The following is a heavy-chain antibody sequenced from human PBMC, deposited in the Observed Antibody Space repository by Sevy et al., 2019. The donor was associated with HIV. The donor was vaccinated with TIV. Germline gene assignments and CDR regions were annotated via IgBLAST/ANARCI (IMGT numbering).Heavy chain of an antibody. V-gene: IGHV3-23*01. D-gene: IGHD3-22*01. CDR1: GFSFDSYG. CDR3: AKGGGGHYDPDEIGYYFYYYNMDV. J-gene: IGHJ6*03. CDR2: ISGSGTRT. Sequence: GGSLRLSCAVSGFSFDSYGMTWVRQAPGKGLEWVSGISGSGTRTYYADSVKGRFSISRDNSKNRLYLQMNNLRSEDNAIYYCAKGGGGHYDPDEIGYYFYYYNMDVWGKGTTVTVSS.